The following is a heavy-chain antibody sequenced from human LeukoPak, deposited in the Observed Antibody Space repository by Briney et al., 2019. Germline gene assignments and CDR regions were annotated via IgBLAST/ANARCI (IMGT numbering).Heavy chain of an antibody. CDR2: IRYDGSNK. V-gene: IGHV3-30*02. Sequence: GGSLRLSSAASGFTFSSYGMHWVRQAPGKGLEWVAFIRYDGSNKYYADSVKGRFTISRDNSKNTLYLQMNSLRAEDTAVYYCAKGSQYSSSWNTPNFDYWGQGTLVTVSS. J-gene: IGHJ4*02. CDR3: AKGSQYSSSWNTPNFDY. CDR1: GFTFSSYG. D-gene: IGHD6-13*01.